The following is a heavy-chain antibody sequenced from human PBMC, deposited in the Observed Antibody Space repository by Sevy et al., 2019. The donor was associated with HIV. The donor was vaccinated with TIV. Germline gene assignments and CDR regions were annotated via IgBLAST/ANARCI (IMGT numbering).Heavy chain of an antibody. CDR3: VGADRPNQGHF. CDR2: IYSDGTT. CDR1: GFTVSRNF. J-gene: IGHJ4*02. V-gene: IGHV3-53*01. Sequence: GESLKISCAASGFTVSRNFMSWIRQAPGKGLEWVSIIYSDGTTFYADSVKGRFTISRDNSRNTLYLQMNTLRAEDTAVYYCVGADRPNQGHFWGQGTLVTVSS. D-gene: IGHD6-6*01.